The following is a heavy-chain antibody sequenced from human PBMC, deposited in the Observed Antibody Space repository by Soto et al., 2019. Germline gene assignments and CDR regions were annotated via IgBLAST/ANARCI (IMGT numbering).Heavy chain of an antibody. J-gene: IGHJ5*02. CDR2: ISGSGGST. CDR3: AKDAAAAGANWFDP. CDR1: GFIVSSNY. D-gene: IGHD6-13*01. V-gene: IGHV3-23*04. Sequence: EVQLVESGGGLIQPGGSLRLSCAASGFIVSSNYMSWVRQAPGKGLEWVSVISGSGGSTYYADSVKGRFTISRDNSKNTLYLQMNSLRAEDTAVYYCAKDAAAAGANWFDPWGQGTLVTVSS.